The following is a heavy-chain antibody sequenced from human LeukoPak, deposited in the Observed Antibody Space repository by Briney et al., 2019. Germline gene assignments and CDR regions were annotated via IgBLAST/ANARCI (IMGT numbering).Heavy chain of an antibody. CDR1: GRSISSSSYY. CDR3: PRRGPHGDCDY. D-gene: IGHD4-17*01. CDR2: IYYSGST. Sequence: SSETLSLTCTVSGRSISSSSYYWGWIRQPPGKGLEWIGSIYYSGSTYYNPSLKSRVTISVDTSKNQFSLKLSAVTAADTAVYYCPRRGPHGDCDYWGQGTLVTVSS. V-gene: IGHV4-39*01. J-gene: IGHJ4*02.